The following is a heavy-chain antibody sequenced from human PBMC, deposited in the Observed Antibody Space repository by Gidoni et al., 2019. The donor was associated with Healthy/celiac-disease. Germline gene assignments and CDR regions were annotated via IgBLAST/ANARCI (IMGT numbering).Heavy chain of an antibody. J-gene: IGHJ4*02. Sequence: QVQLQESGPGLVKPSETLSLTCPVSGGSISSYYWSWIRQPPGKGLEWIGYIYYSGSTNYNPSLKSRVTISVDTSKNQFSLKLSSVTAADTAVYYCARRDTFCSGGSCLDYWGQGTLVTVSS. CDR3: ARRDTFCSGGSCLDY. D-gene: IGHD2-15*01. V-gene: IGHV4-59*08. CDR1: GGSISSYY. CDR2: IYYSGST.